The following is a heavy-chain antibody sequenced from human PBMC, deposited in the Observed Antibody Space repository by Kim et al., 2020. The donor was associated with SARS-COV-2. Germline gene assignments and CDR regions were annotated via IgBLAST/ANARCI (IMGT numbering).Heavy chain of an antibody. J-gene: IGHJ5*02. CDR1: GYTFTSYA. V-gene: IGHV1-3*01. CDR2: INAGNGNT. Sequence: ASVKVSCKASGYTFTSYAMHWVRQAPGQRLEWMGWINAGNGNTKYSQKFQGRVTITRDTSASTAYMELSSLRSEDTAVYYCAREYFDWLWGWFDPWGQGTLVTVSS. D-gene: IGHD3-9*01. CDR3: AREYFDWLWGWFDP.